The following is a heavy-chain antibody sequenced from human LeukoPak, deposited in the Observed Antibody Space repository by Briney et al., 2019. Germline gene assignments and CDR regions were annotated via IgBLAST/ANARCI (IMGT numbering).Heavy chain of an antibody. CDR1: GDSISSSSYY. D-gene: IGHD3-22*01. CDR2: IYYSGST. V-gene: IGHV4-39*07. J-gene: IGHJ4*02. CDR3: AGWDYDTSGPFDY. Sequence: SKTLSLTCTVSGDSISSSSYYWGWIRQPPGKGLEWIGSIYYSGSTYYTPSLKSRVTISVDTSKNQFSLKLSSVTAADTAVYYCAGWDYDTSGPFDYWGQGTLVTVSS.